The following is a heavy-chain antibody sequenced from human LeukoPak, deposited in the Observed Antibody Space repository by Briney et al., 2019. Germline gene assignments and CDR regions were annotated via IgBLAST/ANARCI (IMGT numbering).Heavy chain of an antibody. Sequence: PGGSLRLSCAASGFTFSTYGMHWVRQAPGKGLEWVAFIRYDGSNKYYADSVKGRFTISRDNSKNTLYLQMNSLRAEDTAVYYCAKVMDLYDIVVVPAVRGWFDPWGQGTLVTVSS. J-gene: IGHJ5*02. D-gene: IGHD2-2*01. CDR2: IRYDGSNK. CDR3: AKVMDLYDIVVVPAVRGWFDP. CDR1: GFTFSTYG. V-gene: IGHV3-30*02.